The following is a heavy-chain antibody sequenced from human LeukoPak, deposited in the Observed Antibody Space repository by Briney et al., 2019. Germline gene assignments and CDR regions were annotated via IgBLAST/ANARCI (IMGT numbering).Heavy chain of an antibody. Sequence: PGGSLRLSCAASGFTVSSNYMSWVRQAPGKGLEWVAVISYDGSNKYYADSVKGRFTISRDNSKNTLYLQMNSLRAEDTAVYYCARAIADYGDYDYWGQGTLVTVSS. CDR1: GFTVSSNY. V-gene: IGHV3-30-3*01. CDR2: ISYDGSNK. CDR3: ARAIADYGDYDY. J-gene: IGHJ4*02. D-gene: IGHD4-17*01.